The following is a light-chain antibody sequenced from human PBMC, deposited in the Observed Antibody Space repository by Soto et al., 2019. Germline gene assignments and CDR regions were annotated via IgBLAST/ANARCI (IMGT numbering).Light chain of an antibody. Sequence: EIVMAQAPGILSVSPGERAILSCRSSESIGNNLAWYRVRPGQAPRLLIYAGSTRATGIPARVSGSGSETQFTLTITSLQSEDFAVYFCQQYKRWPRDTCGQGTRREIK. CDR3: QQYKRWPRDT. V-gene: IGKV3-15*01. J-gene: IGKJ5*01. CDR1: ESIGNN. CDR2: AGS.